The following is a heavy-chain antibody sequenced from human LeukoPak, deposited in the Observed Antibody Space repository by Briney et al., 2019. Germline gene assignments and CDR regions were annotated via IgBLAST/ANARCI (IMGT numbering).Heavy chain of an antibody. Sequence: SETLSLTCTVSGGSISSYYWSWIRQPPGKGLEWIGYIYYTGTTNYNPSLKSRVTLSLDTSKNQFSLKLTSVTAADTAVYYCARLDPYYVDYWGQGTLVTVSS. CDR1: GGSISSYY. CDR3: ARLDPYYVDY. J-gene: IGHJ4*02. CDR2: IYYTGTT. V-gene: IGHV4-59*08.